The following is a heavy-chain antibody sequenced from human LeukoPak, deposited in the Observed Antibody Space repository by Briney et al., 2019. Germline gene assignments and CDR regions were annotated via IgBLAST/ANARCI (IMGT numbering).Heavy chain of an antibody. J-gene: IGHJ4*02. CDR2: ISRSGSTI. CDR3: AREDSSGSPLTSYFHF. Sequence: GGSLRLSCAASGFTFSDYYMTWIPKAPGKGLEWVSSISRSGSTIYYADSVKGRFTISRDNAKNSLYLQMNSLRAEDTAVYFCAREDSSGSPLTSYFHFWGQGTLVTVSS. CDR1: GFTFSDYY. D-gene: IGHD1-26*01. V-gene: IGHV3-11*01.